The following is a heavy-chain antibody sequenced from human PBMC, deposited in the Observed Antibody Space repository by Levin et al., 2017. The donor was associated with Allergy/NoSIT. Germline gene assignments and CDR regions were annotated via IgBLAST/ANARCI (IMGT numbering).Heavy chain of an antibody. CDR2: YSQGGGGPM. V-gene: IGHV3-15*01. CDR3: AWMGRVTTIDC. J-gene: IGHJ4*02. D-gene: IGHD4-17*01. CDR1: GLDFNGAW. Sequence: PGGSLRLSCVVSGLDFNGAWMTWVRQAPGEGLEWVGYSQGGGGPMDYATAVKGRFTISRDFSSNTLYLQMNSLKTEDTGVYFCAWMGRVTTIDCWGQGTLVTVSS.